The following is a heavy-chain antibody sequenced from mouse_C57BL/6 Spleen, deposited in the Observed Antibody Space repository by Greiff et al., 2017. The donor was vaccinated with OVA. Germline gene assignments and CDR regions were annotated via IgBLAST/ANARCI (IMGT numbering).Heavy chain of an antibody. Sequence: EVKLVESGGGLVKPGGSLKLSCAASGFTFSSYAMSWVRQTPEKRLEWVATISDGGSYTYYPDNVKGRFTISRDTAKNKLYHQMSQLRTEDTAMYYCARHDGYFDYWGQGTTLTVSS. CDR2: ISDGGSYT. CDR1: GFTFSSYA. D-gene: IGHD2-3*01. J-gene: IGHJ2*01. V-gene: IGHV5-4*03. CDR3: ARHDGYFDY.